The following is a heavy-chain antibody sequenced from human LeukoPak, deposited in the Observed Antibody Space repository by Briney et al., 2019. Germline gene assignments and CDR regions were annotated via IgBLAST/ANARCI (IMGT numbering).Heavy chain of an antibody. CDR3: ARTPPRDGYNSDPYYFDY. CDR1: GGSISSGDYY. V-gene: IGHV4-30-4*01. CDR2: IYYSGST. J-gene: IGHJ4*02. D-gene: IGHD5-24*01. Sequence: SETLSLTCTVTGGSISSGDYYWSWIRQPPGKGLEWIGYIYYSGSTYYNPSLKSRVTISVDTSKNKFSLKLSSVTAADTAVYYCARTPPRDGYNSDPYYFDYWGQGTLVTVSS.